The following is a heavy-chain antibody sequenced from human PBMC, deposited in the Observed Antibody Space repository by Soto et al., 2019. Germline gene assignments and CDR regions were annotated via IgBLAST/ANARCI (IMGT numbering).Heavy chain of an antibody. V-gene: IGHV1-69*02. CDR2: IIPILGIA. D-gene: IGHD5-12*01. Sequence: QVQLVQSGAEVKKPGSSVKVSCKASGGTFSSYTISWVRQAPRQGLEWMGRIIPILGIANYAQKFQGRVTITADKSTSTAYMELSSLRSEDTAVYYCARAEMATTFDYWGQGTLVTVSS. CDR3: ARAEMATTFDY. J-gene: IGHJ4*02. CDR1: GGTFSSYT.